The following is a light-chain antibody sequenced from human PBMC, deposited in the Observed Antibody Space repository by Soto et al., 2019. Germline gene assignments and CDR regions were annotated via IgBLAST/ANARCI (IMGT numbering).Light chain of an antibody. V-gene: IGKV3D-20*02. J-gene: IGKJ1*01. Sequence: EIVLTQSPATLSLSPGERATLSCRASQSVSSSYLAWYQQKPGQAPRLLIYGASSRATGIPARFSGSWSGTDFTLTINGLEPEDSAVYYCQQRGNWPPTWTFGQGTKVDI. CDR3: QQRGNWPPTWT. CDR2: GAS. CDR1: QSVSSSY.